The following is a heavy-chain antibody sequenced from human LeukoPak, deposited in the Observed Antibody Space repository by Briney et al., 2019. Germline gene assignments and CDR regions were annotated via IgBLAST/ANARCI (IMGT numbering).Heavy chain of an antibody. J-gene: IGHJ4*02. CDR3: ARDPEEELYHQIDY. D-gene: IGHD1-14*01. V-gene: IGHV3-30-3*01. CDR2: ISYDGSNK. Sequence: QSGGSLRLSCAASGFTFSSYAMHWVRQAPGKGLEWVAVISYDGSNKYYADSVKGRFTISRDNSKNTLYLQMNSLRAEDTAVYYCARDPEEELYHQIDYWGQGTLVTVSS. CDR1: GFTFSSYA.